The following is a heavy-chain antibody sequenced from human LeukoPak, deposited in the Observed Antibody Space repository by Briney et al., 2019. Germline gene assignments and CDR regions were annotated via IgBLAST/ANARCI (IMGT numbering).Heavy chain of an antibody. J-gene: IGHJ4*02. CDR1: GGSISSGGYY. D-gene: IGHD6-13*01. Sequence: SQTLSLTCTVSGGSISSGGYYWSWIRQPPGKGLEWIGYIYHSGSTYYNPSLKSRVTISVDRSKNQFSLKLSSVTAADTAVYYCARARGRAAGFFDYWGQGTLVTVSS. CDR3: ARARGRAAGFFDY. CDR2: IYHSGST. V-gene: IGHV4-30-2*01.